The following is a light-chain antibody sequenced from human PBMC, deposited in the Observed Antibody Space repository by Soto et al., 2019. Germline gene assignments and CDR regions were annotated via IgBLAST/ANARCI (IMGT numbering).Light chain of an antibody. CDR1: SSDVGGYNY. CDR3: SSYTISNTLPFV. V-gene: IGLV2-14*01. J-gene: IGLJ1*01. Sequence: SALTQPASVSGSPGQSITISCTGTSSDVGGYNYVSWYQQYPGKAPKLMIYEVTNRPSGVSNRFSGSKSGNTASLTISGLQAEDEADYYCSSYTISNTLPFVFGTGTKVTVL. CDR2: EVT.